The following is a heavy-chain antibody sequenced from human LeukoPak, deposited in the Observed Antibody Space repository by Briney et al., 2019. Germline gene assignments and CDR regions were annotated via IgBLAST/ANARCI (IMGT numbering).Heavy chain of an antibody. J-gene: IGHJ4*02. CDR2: VSYDGSNK. CDR1: GFTFSNYG. CDR3: AKDGGRDAYTSYYFDS. Sequence: PGGSLRLSCAASGFTFSNYGIQWVRQAPGKGLEWVAVVSYDGSNKFYADSVKGRFTISRDNSKNTLYLQMNSLRAEDMAVYYCAKDGGRDAYTSYYFDSWGQGTLVTVSS. D-gene: IGHD5-24*01. V-gene: IGHV3-30*18.